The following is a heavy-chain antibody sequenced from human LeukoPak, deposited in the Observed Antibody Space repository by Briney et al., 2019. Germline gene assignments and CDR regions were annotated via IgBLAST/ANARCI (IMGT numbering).Heavy chain of an antibody. Sequence: SQTLSLTCTVSGGSISSGGYYWSWIRQPPGKGLEWIGYIYHSGSTYYNPSLKSRVTISVDRSKNQFSLQLNSVTPEDTAVYYCARGSEPYSSSFDYWGQVTLVTGSS. J-gene: IGHJ4*02. D-gene: IGHD6-13*01. CDR3: ARGSEPYSSSFDY. CDR2: IYHSGST. CDR1: GGSISSGGYY. V-gene: IGHV4-30-2*01.